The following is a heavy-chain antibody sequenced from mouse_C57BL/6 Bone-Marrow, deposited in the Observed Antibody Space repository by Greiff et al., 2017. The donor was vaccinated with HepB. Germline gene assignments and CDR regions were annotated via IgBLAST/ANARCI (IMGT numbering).Heavy chain of an antibody. CDR1: GFSLSDYY. Sequence: EVMLVESEGGLVQPGRSLTLSCTASGFSLSDYYMAWVRQVPEKGLEWVANINYDGSSNYYLDSLKSRFIISRNNAKKILYLQMSSLKSEDTATYYCARDNYVISYWYFDVWGTGTTVTVSS. J-gene: IGHJ1*03. CDR3: ARDNYVISYWYFDV. D-gene: IGHD1-1*01. V-gene: IGHV5-16*01. CDR2: INYDGSSN.